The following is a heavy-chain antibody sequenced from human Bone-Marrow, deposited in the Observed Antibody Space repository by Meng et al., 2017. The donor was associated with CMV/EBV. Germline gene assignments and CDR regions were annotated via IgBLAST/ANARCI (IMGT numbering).Heavy chain of an antibody. Sequence: SEPLSLTCAVSGGSISTSNWWSWVRQSPEKGLEWIGEIYHSGYTNYNPSLKSRVSMSVDRSKRQFSLRLTSVTAADPAVYFCARVADYGGNCFDYWGPGTLVTVSS. J-gene: IGHJ4*02. CDR1: GGSISTSNW. V-gene: IGHV4-4*02. CDR2: IYHSGYT. CDR3: ARVADYGGNCFDY. D-gene: IGHD4-23*01.